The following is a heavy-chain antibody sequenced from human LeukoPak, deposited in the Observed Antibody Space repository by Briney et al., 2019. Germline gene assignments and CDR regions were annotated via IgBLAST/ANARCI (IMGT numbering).Heavy chain of an antibody. CDR2: IYYSGST. CDR1: GGSISSSDFC. D-gene: IGHD2-2*01. J-gene: IGHJ4*02. V-gene: IGHV4-61*05. CDR3: GRHAAFAPFDL. Sequence: PSETLSLTCTVSGGSISSSDFCWGWIRQPPGKGLEWIGYIYYSGSTNYNPSLKSRVTISIDMSKNQFSLRLASLTAADTAVYYCGRHAAFAPFDLWGQGSLVTVSS.